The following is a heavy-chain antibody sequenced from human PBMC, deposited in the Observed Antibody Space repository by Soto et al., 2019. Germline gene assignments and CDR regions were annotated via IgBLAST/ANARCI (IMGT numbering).Heavy chain of an antibody. Sequence: ASVKVSCKASGYTFTSYYMHWVRQAPGQGLEWMGIINPSGGSTSYAQKFQGRVTMTRDTSTSTVYMELSSLRSEDTAVYYCARDHGGVTYVYYYYGMDVWGQGTTVTV. D-gene: IGHD2-21*02. CDR1: GYTFTSYY. CDR2: INPSGGST. CDR3: ARDHGGVTYVYYYYGMDV. J-gene: IGHJ6*02. V-gene: IGHV1-46*01.